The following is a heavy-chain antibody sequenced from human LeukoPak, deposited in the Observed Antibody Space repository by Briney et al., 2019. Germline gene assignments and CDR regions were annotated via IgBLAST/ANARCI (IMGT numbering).Heavy chain of an antibody. Sequence: GGSLRLSCAASGFTFSSYAMSWVRQAPGKGLEWVSAISGSGGSTYYAASVKGRFTISRDFSKNTVFLHMNSLRAEDTAMYYCARGDDSGYYDYFDYWGQGALVTVSS. CDR1: GFTFSSYA. CDR3: ARGDDSGYYDYFDY. V-gene: IGHV3-23*01. CDR2: ISGSGGST. J-gene: IGHJ4*02. D-gene: IGHD3-22*01.